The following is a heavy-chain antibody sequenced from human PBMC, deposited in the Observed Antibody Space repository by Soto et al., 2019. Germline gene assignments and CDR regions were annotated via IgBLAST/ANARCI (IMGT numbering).Heavy chain of an antibody. J-gene: IGHJ4*02. V-gene: IGHV3-21*01. CDR2: ISSSSSYI. CDR3: ARDQGSGTGY. Sequence: EVQLVESGGGLVKPGGSLRLSCAASGFTFSSYSMNWVSQAPGKGLEWVSSISSSSSYIYYADSVKGRFTISRDNAKNSLYLQMNSLRAEDTAVYYCARDQGSGTGYWGQGTLVTVSS. CDR1: GFTFSSYS.